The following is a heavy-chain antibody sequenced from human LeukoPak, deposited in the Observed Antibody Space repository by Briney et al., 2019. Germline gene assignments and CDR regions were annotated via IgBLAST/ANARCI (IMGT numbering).Heavy chain of an antibody. CDR2: IYYSGST. D-gene: IGHD3-22*01. CDR3: ARDMYYYDSSGYQAGAFDI. J-gene: IGHJ3*02. V-gene: IGHV4-39*07. CDR1: GGSISSSSYY. Sequence: PSETLSLTCTVSGGSISSSSYYWGWIRQPPGKGLEWIGSIYYSGSTYYNPSLKSRVTISVDTSKNQFSLKLSSVTAADTAVYYCARDMYYYDSSGYQAGAFDIWGQGTMVTVSS.